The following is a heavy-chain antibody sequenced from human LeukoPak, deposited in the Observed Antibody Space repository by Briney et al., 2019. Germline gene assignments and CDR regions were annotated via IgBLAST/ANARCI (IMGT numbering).Heavy chain of an antibody. Sequence: GGSLRLSCAASGFTFSSYAMHWVRQAPGKGLEWVAVISYDGSNKYYADSVKGRFTISRDNSKNTLYLQMNSLRAEDTAVYYCARAAAGLIFDYWGQGTLVTVSS. V-gene: IGHV3-30-3*01. CDR1: GFTFSSYA. CDR3: ARAAAGLIFDY. CDR2: ISYDGSNK. D-gene: IGHD6-13*01. J-gene: IGHJ4*02.